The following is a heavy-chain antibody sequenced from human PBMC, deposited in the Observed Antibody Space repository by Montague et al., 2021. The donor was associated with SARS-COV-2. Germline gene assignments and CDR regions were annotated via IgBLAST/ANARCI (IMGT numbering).Heavy chain of an antibody. J-gene: IGHJ5*02. V-gene: IGHV4-34*01. D-gene: IGHD2-15*01. CDR3: ARGLRLCNGGSCYFAWFDP. Sequence: SETLSLTCAVYNESFSGNSFSTYYWSWIRQPPGKWLEWIGEINHSGTTNYNPSLESRFSISVDTSKNQFSLRLISVTAADTAVYYCARGLRLCNGGSCYFAWFDPWGQGTPVTVSS. CDR2: INHSGTT. CDR1: NESFSGNS.